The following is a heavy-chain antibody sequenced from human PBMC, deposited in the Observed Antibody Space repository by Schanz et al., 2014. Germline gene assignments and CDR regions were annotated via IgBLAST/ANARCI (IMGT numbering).Heavy chain of an antibody. V-gene: IGHV3-53*01. CDR1: GFTVSSNY. CDR2: SANDYDT. CDR3: VKDLQRELLRDDHYYGMDV. Sequence: EVQLVESGGGLIQPGGSLRLSCVASGFTVSSNYMSWVRQSPGKGLEWVSAISANDYDTYYAPSVKGRFTVSRDNSKNTLYLQMNSLRAEDTAVYYCVKDLQRELLRDDHYYGMDVWGQGTTVTVSS. J-gene: IGHJ6*02. D-gene: IGHD1-26*01.